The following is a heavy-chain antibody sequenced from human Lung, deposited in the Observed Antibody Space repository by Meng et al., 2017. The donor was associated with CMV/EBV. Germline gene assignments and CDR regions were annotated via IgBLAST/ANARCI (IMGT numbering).Heavy chain of an antibody. CDR2: IYYSGST. D-gene: IGHD6-13*01. J-gene: IGHJ4*02. Sequence: TXSLTXTVSGGSVSSGSYYWSWIRQPPGKGLEWIGYIYYSGSTNYNPSLKSRVTISVDTSKNQFSLKLSSVTAADTAVYYCAITYSSSWYVYWGRGTLVTVSS. CDR1: GGSVSSGSYY. V-gene: IGHV4-61*01. CDR3: AITYSSSWYVY.